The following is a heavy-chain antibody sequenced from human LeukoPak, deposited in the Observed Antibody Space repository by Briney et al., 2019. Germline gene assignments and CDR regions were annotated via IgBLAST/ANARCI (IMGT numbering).Heavy chain of an antibody. CDR3: ARVAKERVGGVYYFDY. Sequence: GGSLRLSCAAPGFTFSDYDMHWVRQATGKGLEWVSAIGTAGDTYYTGSVKGRFTISRENAKNSLYLQMNSLRAGDTAVYYCARVAKERVGGVYYFDYWGQGTLVTVSS. D-gene: IGHD1-1*01. CDR2: IGTAGDT. V-gene: IGHV3-13*01. CDR1: GFTFSDYD. J-gene: IGHJ4*02.